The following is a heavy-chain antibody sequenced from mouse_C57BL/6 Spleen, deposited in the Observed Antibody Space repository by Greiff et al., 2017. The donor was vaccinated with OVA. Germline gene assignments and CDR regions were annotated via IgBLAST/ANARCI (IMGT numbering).Heavy chain of an antibody. V-gene: IGHV3-6*01. Sequence: EVQLVESGPGLVKPSQSLSLTCSVTGYSITSGYYWNWIRQFPGNKLEWMGYISYDGSNNYNPSLKNRISITRDTSKNQFFLKLNSVTTEDTATYYCAREDYDYDSGTFAYWGQGTLVTVSA. J-gene: IGHJ3*01. CDR3: AREDYDYDSGTFAY. CDR2: ISYDGSN. CDR1: GYSITSGYY. D-gene: IGHD2-4*01.